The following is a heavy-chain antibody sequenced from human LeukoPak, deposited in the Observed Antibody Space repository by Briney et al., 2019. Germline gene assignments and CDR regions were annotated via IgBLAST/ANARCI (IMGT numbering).Heavy chain of an antibody. V-gene: IGHV5-51*01. D-gene: IGHD3-16*01. CDR3: ARLAYSTTWSAVRFDP. Sequence: GESLKISCKGSGYNFITYWIAWVRQMPGKGLEWMGIIYPGDSGTRYSPAFQGQVTISADKSISTAYLQWSSLKASDTAMHYCARLAYSTTWSAVRFDPWGQGTLVTVSS. J-gene: IGHJ5*02. CDR2: IYPGDSGT. CDR1: GYNFITYW.